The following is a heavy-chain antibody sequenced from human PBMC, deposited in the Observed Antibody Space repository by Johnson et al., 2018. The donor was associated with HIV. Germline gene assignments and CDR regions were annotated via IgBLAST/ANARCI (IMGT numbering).Heavy chain of an antibody. Sequence: VQLVESGGGLVKPGGSLRLSCAASGFKFSDFYMTWIRQVPGKGLECVAYISSSGAGIYYADSVRGRFTISRDNAKTSLFLQINSLSAEDTAVYYCARGIAVSDWVDIWGQGTMVTVSS. CDR1: GFKFSDFY. CDR3: ARGIAVSDWVDI. CDR2: ISSSGAGI. D-gene: IGHD6-19*01. V-gene: IGHV3-11*04. J-gene: IGHJ3*02.